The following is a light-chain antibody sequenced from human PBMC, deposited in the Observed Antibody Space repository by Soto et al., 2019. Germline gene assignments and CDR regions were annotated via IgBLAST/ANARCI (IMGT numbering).Light chain of an antibody. J-gene: IGKJ1*01. Sequence: DIQMTQSPSSLSASLGDRVTITCRASQSISICLAWYQQKPGKAPKLLIYDASSLQSGVPSRFSGSGSGTDFTLTISSLQAEDFAAYYCQQNNHMLWTFGQGTKVDI. CDR1: QSISIC. V-gene: IGKV1-39*01. CDR2: DAS. CDR3: QQNNHMLWT.